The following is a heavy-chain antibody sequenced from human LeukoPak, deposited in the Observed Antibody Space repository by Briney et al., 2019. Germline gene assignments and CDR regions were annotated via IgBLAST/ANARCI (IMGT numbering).Heavy chain of an antibody. CDR3: AHLRSTRLSDY. CDR2: IKQDGSET. CDR1: GFTFSSYW. Sequence: RSGGSLRLSCAASGFTFSSYWMSWVRQAPGEGLEWVANIKQDGSETHYMDSVKGRFTISRDNAKNSLYLQMNSLRAEDTAVYYCAHLRSTRLSDYWGQGTLVTVSS. J-gene: IGHJ4*02. D-gene: IGHD2-2*01. V-gene: IGHV3-7*01.